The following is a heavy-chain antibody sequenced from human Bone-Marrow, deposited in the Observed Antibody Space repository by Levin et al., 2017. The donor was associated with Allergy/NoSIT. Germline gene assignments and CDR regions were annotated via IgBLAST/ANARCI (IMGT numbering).Heavy chain of an antibody. V-gene: IGHV4-59*01. CDR1: ADSIDGYY. D-gene: IGHD2-2*01. CDR2: IFSSGST. Sequence: RASETLSLTCTVSADSIDGYYWSWIRQAPGKGLEWIGYIFSSGSTYSNPSLQSRVTILIDTSKRQISLSLSSVTAADTAVYFCASGTRSYYFDYWSQGSLVTVSS. CDR3: ASGTRSYYFDY. J-gene: IGHJ4*02.